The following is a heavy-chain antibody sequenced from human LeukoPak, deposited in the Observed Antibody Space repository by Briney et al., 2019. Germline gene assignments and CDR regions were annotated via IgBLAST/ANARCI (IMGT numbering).Heavy chain of an antibody. D-gene: IGHD6-19*01. J-gene: IGHJ6*03. Sequence: GGTLRLSCAASGFTFSTYNMNWVRRTPGKGLEWVSSITTSSSYMFYADSVRGRFTISRDNAENSLYLQMNSLRDEDTAVYYCARDPYSGGYGAYYYYYMDVWGKGTTVTVSS. CDR2: ITTSSSYM. CDR3: ARDPYSGGYGAYYYYYMDV. V-gene: IGHV3-21*01. CDR1: GFTFSTYN.